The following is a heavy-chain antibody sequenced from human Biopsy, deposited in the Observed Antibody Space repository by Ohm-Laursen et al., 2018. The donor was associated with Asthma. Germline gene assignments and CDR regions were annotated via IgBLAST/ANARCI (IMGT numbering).Heavy chain of an antibody. CDR3: ARGDSSGWSHYYFDY. CDR2: IYSGGTS. J-gene: IGHJ4*02. Sequence: SLRLSCAASGFMFRSFGMLWVRQAPGKGLEWVSVIYSGGTSDTADSVRGRFTISRDFYKNTLYLQMDSLRAEDTAVYYCARGDSSGWSHYYFDYWGQGTLVTVSS. D-gene: IGHD6-19*01. CDR1: GFMFRSFG. V-gene: IGHV3-53*01.